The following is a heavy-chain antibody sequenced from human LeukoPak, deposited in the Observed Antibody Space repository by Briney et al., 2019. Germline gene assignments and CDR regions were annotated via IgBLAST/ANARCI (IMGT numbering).Heavy chain of an antibody. V-gene: IGHV4-34*01. D-gene: IGHD1-26*01. J-gene: IGHJ3*02. CDR1: GGSFSGYY. Sequence: PSETLSLTCAVYGGSFSGYYWSWIRQPPGKGLEWIGEMNHSGSTNYNPSLKSRVTISVDTSKNQFSLKLSSVTAADTAVYYCARDVTYSGTVDMWGQGTMVTVSS. CDR2: MNHSGST. CDR3: ARDVTYSGTVDM.